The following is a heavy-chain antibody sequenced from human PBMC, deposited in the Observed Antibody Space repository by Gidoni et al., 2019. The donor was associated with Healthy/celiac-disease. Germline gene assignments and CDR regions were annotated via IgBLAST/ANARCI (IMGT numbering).Heavy chain of an antibody. CDR1: GFTFSSSA. Sequence: VQLLESGGGLVQPGGSLKLSCAASGFTFSSSAMRWVRQAPGKGLEWVSSIIGSGGSTSYADSVKGRFTISRDNSRNTLYLQMNSLRAEDTAVYYCAKTAPGTLDYWGQGTLVTVSS. J-gene: IGHJ4*02. V-gene: IGHV3-23*01. CDR2: IIGSGGST. D-gene: IGHD6-13*01. CDR3: AKTAPGTLDY.